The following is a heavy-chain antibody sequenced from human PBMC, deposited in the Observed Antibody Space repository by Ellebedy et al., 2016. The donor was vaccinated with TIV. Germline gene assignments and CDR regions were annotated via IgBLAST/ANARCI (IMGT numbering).Heavy chain of an antibody. V-gene: IGHV3-53*01. J-gene: IGHJ4*02. CDR2: IYSGGST. Sequence: PGGSLRLSCAASGFTVSSNYMSWVRQAPGKGLEWVSVIYSGGSTYYADSVKGRFTISRDNAKNSLYLQMNSLRAEDTAVYYCARDWDRSSSWYQSYWGQGTLVTVSS. CDR1: GFTVSSNY. CDR3: ARDWDRSSSWYQSY. D-gene: IGHD6-13*01.